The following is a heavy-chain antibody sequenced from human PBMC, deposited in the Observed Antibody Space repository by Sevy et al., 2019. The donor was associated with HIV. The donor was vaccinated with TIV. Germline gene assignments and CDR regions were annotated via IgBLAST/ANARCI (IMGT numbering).Heavy chain of an antibody. V-gene: IGHV3-30*02. J-gene: IGHJ6*02. CDR3: AKDPYYYDSSGYYKDYYYYGMDV. CDR2: IRYDGSNK. Sequence: GGSLRLSCAASGFTFSSYGMHWVRQAPGKGLEWVAFIRYDGSNKYYADSVKGRFTISRDNSNNTLYLQMNSLRAEDTAVYYCAKDPYYYDSSGYYKDYYYYGMDVWGQGTTVTVSS. CDR1: GFTFSSYG. D-gene: IGHD3-22*01.